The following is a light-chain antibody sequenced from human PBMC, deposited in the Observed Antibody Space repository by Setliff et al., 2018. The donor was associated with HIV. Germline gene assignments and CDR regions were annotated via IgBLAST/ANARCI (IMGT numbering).Light chain of an antibody. CDR1: SSDVGGYNY. Sequence: QSVLTQPASVFGSPGQSITISCTGTSSDVGGYNYVSWYQQRPGKAPKLMIYDVGNRPSGVSNRFSGSKSGNTASLTISGLQAEDEADYYCSSYTSSSTYVFGTGTKVTVL. J-gene: IGLJ1*01. V-gene: IGLV2-14*03. CDR3: SSYTSSSTYV. CDR2: DVG.